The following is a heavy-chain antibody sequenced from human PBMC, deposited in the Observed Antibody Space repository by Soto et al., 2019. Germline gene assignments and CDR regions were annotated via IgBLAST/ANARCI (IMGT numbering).Heavy chain of an antibody. Sequence: QVQLVESGGGVVQPGRSLRLSCAASGFTFSSYAMHWVRQAPGKGLEWVAVISYDGSNKYYADSVKGRFTISRDNSKNPLYVQMNSLRAEETAVYYCARDPLRGYYESSGTSAEYFQHWGQGTLVNVSS. CDR3: ARDPLRGYYESSGTSAEYFQH. D-gene: IGHD3-22*01. V-gene: IGHV3-30-3*01. CDR2: ISYDGSNK. CDR1: GFTFSSYA. J-gene: IGHJ1*01.